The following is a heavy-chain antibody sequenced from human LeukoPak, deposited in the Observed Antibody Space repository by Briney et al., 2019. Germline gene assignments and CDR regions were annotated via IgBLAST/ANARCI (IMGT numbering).Heavy chain of an antibody. V-gene: IGHV5-51*01. J-gene: IGHJ4*02. D-gene: IGHD3-16*01. Sequence: GESLKISCEGSGYKFNSYWIGWVRQMPGKGLEWMGIIDPDDSDIRYSPSFQGQVTFSADKSISTAYVQWSNLKASDTAMYYCTRQGADYWGQGTLVTVSS. CDR3: TRQGADY. CDR2: IDPDDSDI. CDR1: GYKFNSYW.